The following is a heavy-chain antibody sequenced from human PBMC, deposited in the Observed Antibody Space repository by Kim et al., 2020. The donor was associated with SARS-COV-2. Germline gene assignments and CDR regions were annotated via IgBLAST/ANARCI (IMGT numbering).Heavy chain of an antibody. Sequence: YNPSLKSRVTISVDTSKNQFSLKLSSVTAADTAVYYCARVGIAARLGLDYWGQGTLVTVSS. V-gene: IGHV4-39*07. D-gene: IGHD6-6*01. J-gene: IGHJ4*02. CDR3: ARVGIAARLGLDY.